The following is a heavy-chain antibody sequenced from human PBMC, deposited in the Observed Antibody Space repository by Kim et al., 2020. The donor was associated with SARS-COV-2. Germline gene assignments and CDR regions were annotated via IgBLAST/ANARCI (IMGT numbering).Heavy chain of an antibody. CDR2: IKSKTDGGTT. Sequence: GGSLRLSCAASGFTFSNAWMSWVRQAPGKGLEWVGRIKSKTDGGTTDYAAPVKGRFTISRDDSKNTLYLQMNSLKTEDTAVYYCTTGSSSWYDSIDYWGQGTLVTVSS. CDR1: GFTFSNAW. V-gene: IGHV3-15*01. D-gene: IGHD6-13*01. CDR3: TTGSSSWYDSIDY. J-gene: IGHJ4*02.